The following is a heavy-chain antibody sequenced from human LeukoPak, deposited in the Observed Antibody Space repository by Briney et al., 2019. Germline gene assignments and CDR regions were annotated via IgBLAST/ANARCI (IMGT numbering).Heavy chain of an antibody. V-gene: IGHV3-53*01. CDR1: GFTVSSNS. J-gene: IGHJ4*02. D-gene: IGHD4/OR15-4a*01. CDR3: ARWAGAYSHPYDY. Sequence: GGSLRLSCTVSGFTVSSNSMSWVRQAPGKGLEWVSFIYSDNTHYSDSVKGRFTISRDNSKNTLYLQMNSLRAEDTAVYYCARWAGAYSHPYDYWGQGTLVTVSS. CDR2: IYSDNT.